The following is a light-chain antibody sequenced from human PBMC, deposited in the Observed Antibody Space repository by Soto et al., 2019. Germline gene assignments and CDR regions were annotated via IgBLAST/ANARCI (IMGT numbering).Light chain of an antibody. V-gene: IGKV3-15*01. Sequence: EIMMTQSPATLSVSPGERATLSCRASQSVNSNLAWYQQKPGQAPRMLIYGASTRATAIPARFSGSGSGTEFTFTISSLQSEDFAVYYCQQYNDWPRTFGGGTKVEIK. CDR3: QQYNDWPRT. J-gene: IGKJ4*01. CDR2: GAS. CDR1: QSVNSN.